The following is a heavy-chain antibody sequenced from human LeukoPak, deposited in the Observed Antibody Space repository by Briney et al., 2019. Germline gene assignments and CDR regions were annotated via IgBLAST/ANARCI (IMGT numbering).Heavy chain of an antibody. CDR3: AREGRSYYGMDV. CDR1: EFTFSSYE. CDR2: ISSSGSAI. Sequence: GGALRLSCVASEFTFSSYEMNWVRQAPGKGLEWVSYISSSGSAIYYADSVKGRFTISRDNAKNSLYLQMNSLRAEDTAVYYCAREGRSYYGMDVWGQGTTVTVSS. J-gene: IGHJ6*02. V-gene: IGHV3-48*03. D-gene: IGHD2-15*01.